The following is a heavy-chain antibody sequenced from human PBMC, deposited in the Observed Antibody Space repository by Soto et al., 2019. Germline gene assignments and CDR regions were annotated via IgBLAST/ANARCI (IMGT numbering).Heavy chain of an antibody. J-gene: IGHJ6*02. CDR1: GGSISSYY. CDR3: ARGVSRYFGVGYYYYGMDV. CDR2: IYYSGST. Sequence: SETLSLTCTVSGGSISSYYWSWIRQPPGKGLEWIGYIYYSGSTNYNPSPKSRVTISVDTSKNQFSLKLSSVTAADTAVYYCARGVSRYFGVGYYYYGMDVWGQGTTVTVS. V-gene: IGHV4-59*01. D-gene: IGHD3-9*01.